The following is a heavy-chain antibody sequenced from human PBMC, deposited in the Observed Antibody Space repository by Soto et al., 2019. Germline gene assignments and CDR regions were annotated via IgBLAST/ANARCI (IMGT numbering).Heavy chain of an antibody. V-gene: IGHV3-9*01. J-gene: IGHJ4*02. Sequence: PGGSLRLSCAASGFTFDDYAMHWVRQAPGKGLEWVSGISWNRDSIGYSDSVKGRFTISRDNAKNSLYVQMNSLRAEDTALYYCAKAFCSRTNCPIDYWGQGTLVTVSS. CDR3: AKAFCSRTNCPIDY. CDR2: ISWNRDSI. D-gene: IGHD2-2*01. CDR1: GFTFDDYA.